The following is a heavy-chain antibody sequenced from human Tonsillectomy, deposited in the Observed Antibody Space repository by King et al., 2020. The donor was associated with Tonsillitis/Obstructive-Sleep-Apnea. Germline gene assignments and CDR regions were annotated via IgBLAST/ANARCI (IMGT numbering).Heavy chain of an antibody. Sequence: VQLVESGGVVVQPGGSLRLSCAASGFTFDDYTMHWVRHAPGKGLEWVSLISWDGGSTYYADSVKGRFTISRDNSKNSLYLQMNSLRTEDTALYYCAKGDDIVVVPAAIHYWGQGTLVTVSS. CDR3: AKGDDIVVVPAAIHY. J-gene: IGHJ4*02. D-gene: IGHD2-2*02. V-gene: IGHV3-43*01. CDR1: GFTFDDYT. CDR2: ISWDGGST.